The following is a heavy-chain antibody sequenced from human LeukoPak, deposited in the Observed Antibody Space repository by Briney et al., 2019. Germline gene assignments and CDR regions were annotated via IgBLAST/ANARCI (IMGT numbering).Heavy chain of an antibody. J-gene: IGHJ4*02. CDR2: ISSSGSTI. Sequence: PGGSLRLSCAASGFTFSSYSMNWVRQAPGKGLEWVSSISSSGSTIYYADSVKGRFTISRDNAKNSLYLQMNSLRAEDTAVYYCARDSRGIAVAGTPWYYWGQGTLVTVSS. CDR1: GFTFSSYS. V-gene: IGHV3-21*04. D-gene: IGHD6-19*01. CDR3: ARDSRGIAVAGTPWYY.